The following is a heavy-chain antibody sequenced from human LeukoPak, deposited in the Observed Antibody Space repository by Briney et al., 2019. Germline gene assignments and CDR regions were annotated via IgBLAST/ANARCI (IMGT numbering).Heavy chain of an antibody. CDR1: GFTFSNAW. CDR2: IKSKTDGGTT. CDR3: TTDLGGLYGDSPFGAFDI. D-gene: IGHD4-17*01. V-gene: IGHV3-15*01. J-gene: IGHJ3*02. Sequence: GGSLRLSCAASGFTFSNAWMSWVRQAPGKGLEWVGRIKSKTDGGTTDYAAPVKGRFTISRDDSKNTLYLQMNSLKTEDTAVYYCTTDLGGLYGDSPFGAFDIWGQGTMVTVSS.